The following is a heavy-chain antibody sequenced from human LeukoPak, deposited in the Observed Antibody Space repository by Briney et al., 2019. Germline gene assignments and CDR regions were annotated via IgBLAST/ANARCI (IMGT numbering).Heavy chain of an antibody. CDR2: IIPIFGTA. CDR1: GYTFTSYG. D-gene: IGHD5-12*01. Sequence: AASVKVSCKASGYTFTSYGISWVRQAPGQGLEWMGGIIPIFGTADYAQKFQGRVTITADESTSTAYMELSSLRSEDTAVYYCARDRGYSGYDWPYYFDYWGQGTLVTVSS. CDR3: ARDRGYSGYDWPYYFDY. V-gene: IGHV1-69*13. J-gene: IGHJ4*02.